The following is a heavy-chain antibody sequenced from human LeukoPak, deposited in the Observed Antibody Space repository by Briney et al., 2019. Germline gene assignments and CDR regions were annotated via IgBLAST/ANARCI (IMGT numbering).Heavy chain of an antibody. CDR1: GGSFSTYY. D-gene: IGHD3/OR15-3a*01. V-gene: IGHV4-4*07. J-gene: IGHJ5*02. CDR2: IYTGGAT. Sequence: SETLSLTCTVSGGSFSTYYWSWIRQPAGKGLEYIGRIYTGGATNYNPSLKSRVTMSVDTSKNQFSLKLSSVTAADTAVYYCARVGDFWTFDPWGQGTLVTVSS. CDR3: ARVGDFWTFDP.